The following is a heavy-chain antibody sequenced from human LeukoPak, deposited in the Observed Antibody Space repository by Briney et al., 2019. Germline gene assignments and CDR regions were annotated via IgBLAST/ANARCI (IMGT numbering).Heavy chain of an antibody. V-gene: IGHV4-34*01. J-gene: IGHJ4*02. Sequence: SETLSLTCAVYGGSFSGYYWSWIRQPPGKGLEWIGEINHSGSTNYNPSLRSRVTISVDTSKNQFSLKLSSVTAADTAVYYCARQDYWGQGTLVTVSS. CDR3: ARQDY. CDR2: INHSGST. CDR1: GGSFSGYY.